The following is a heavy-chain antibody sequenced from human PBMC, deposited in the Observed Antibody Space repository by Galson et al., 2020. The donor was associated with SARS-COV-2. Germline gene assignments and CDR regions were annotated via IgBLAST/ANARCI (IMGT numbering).Heavy chain of an antibody. V-gene: IGHV4-34*01. Sequence: SRVTISVDTSKNQFSLKLSSVTAADTAVYYCARGPTVTTFYYYYYGMDVWGQGTTVTVSS. J-gene: IGHJ6*02. CDR3: ARGPTVTTFYYYYYGMDV. D-gene: IGHD4-17*01.